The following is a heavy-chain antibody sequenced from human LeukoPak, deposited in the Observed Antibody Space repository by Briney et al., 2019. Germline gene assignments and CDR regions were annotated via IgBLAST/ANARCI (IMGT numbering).Heavy chain of an antibody. CDR3: ARGYGYGSPYYFDY. CDR1: GGSISSYY. J-gene: IGHJ4*02. V-gene: IGHV4-59*01. CDR2: IYYSGST. Sequence: PSETLSLTCTVPGGSISSYYWSWIRQPPGKGLEWIGYIYYSGSTNYNPSLKSRVTISVDTSKNQFSLKLSSVTAADTAVYYCARGYGYGSPYYFDYWGQGTLVTVSS. D-gene: IGHD5-12*01.